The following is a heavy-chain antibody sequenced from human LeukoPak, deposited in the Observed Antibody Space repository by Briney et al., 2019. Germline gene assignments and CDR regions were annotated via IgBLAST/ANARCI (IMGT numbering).Heavy chain of an antibody. D-gene: IGHD3-10*01. J-gene: IGHJ4*02. CDR2: ISSSSSYI. CDR3: ARDLMVRGATGGY. V-gene: IGHV3-21*01. CDR1: GFTFSSYS. Sequence: GGSLRLSCAASGFTFSSYSMNWVRQAPGKGLEWVSSISSSSSYIYYADSVKGRFTISRDNAKNSLYLQMNGLRAEDTAVYYCARDLMVRGATGGYWGQGTLVTVSS.